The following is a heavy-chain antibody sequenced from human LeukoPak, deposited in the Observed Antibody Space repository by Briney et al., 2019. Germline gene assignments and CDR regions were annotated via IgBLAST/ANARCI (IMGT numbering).Heavy chain of an antibody. CDR2: IHTSGST. Sequence: PSETLSLTCTVSGGSISSGSYYWSWIRQPAGKGLEWIGRIHTSGSTNYNPSLKSRVTISVDTSKNQFSLKLSSVTAADTAVYYCAREHSSFFYDYWGQGTLVTVSS. CDR1: GGSISSGSYY. J-gene: IGHJ4*02. D-gene: IGHD6-6*01. V-gene: IGHV4-61*02. CDR3: AREHSSFFYDY.